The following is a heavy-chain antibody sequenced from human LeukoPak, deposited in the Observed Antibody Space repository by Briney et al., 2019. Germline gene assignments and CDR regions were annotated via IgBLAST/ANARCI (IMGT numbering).Heavy chain of an antibody. CDR3: AKDRRFLVQGEYFQH. V-gene: IGHV3-23*01. J-gene: IGHJ1*01. CDR1: GFTFSSYA. Sequence: PGRSLRLSCAASGFTFSSYAMSWVRQAPGKGLEWVSAISGSGGSTYYADSVKGRFTISRDNSKNTLYLQMNSLRAEDTAVYYCAKDRRFLVQGEYFQHWGQGTLVTVSS. CDR2: ISGSGGST. D-gene: IGHD3-3*01.